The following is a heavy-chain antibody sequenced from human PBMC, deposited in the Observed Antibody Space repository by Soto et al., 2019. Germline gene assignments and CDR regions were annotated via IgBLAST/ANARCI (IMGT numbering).Heavy chain of an antibody. CDR3: AKRTVGWYFDL. V-gene: IGHV3-23*01. CDR2: ISGSGGST. CDR1: GFTFSSYA. Sequence: EVQLLESGGGLVKPGGSLRLSCAASGFTFSSYAMNWVRQAPGKGLEWGSVISGSGGSTYYADAVKGRFTISRDTSKNTLYLQMNSLRAEDTAVYYCAKRTVGWYFDLWGRGTLVAVSS. D-gene: IGHD4-17*01. J-gene: IGHJ2*01.